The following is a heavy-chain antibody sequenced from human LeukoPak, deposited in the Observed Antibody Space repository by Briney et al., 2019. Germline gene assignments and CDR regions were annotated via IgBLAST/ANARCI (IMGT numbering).Heavy chain of an antibody. D-gene: IGHD2-2*01. CDR2: ISWDGGST. V-gene: IGHV3-43*01. J-gene: IGHJ6*03. CDR3: AKDSSPYQSYMDV. CDR1: GFTFDDYT. Sequence: PGGSLRLSYAASGFTFDDYTMHWVRQAPGKGLEWVSLISWDGGSTYYADSVKGRFTISRDNSKNSLYLQMNSLRTEDTALYYCAKDSSPYQSYMDVWGKGTTVTVSS.